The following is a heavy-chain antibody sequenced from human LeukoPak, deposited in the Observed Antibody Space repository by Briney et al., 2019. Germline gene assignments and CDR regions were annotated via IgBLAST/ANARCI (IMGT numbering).Heavy chain of an antibody. CDR2: MNTNTGNP. D-gene: IGHD3-22*01. V-gene: IGHV7-4-1*02. Sequence: EASVKVSCKASGYTFTNYAMNWVRQAPGQGLEWMGWMNTNTGNPTYAQGFTGRFVFSLDTSVGTAYLQISSLKTEDTAVYYCAVLSYDSSGYYYPFDYWGQGTLVTVSS. CDR1: GYTFTNYA. CDR3: AVLSYDSSGYYYPFDY. J-gene: IGHJ4*02.